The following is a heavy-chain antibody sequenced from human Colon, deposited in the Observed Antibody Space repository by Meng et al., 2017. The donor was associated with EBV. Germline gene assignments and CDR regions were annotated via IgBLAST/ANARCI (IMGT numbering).Heavy chain of an antibody. CDR2: IYCRGST. Sequence: QLPLKESGPGLVKPSETLSLTCTISGDSITSTSSYWGWVRQPPGKGLEWIGSIYCRGSTNYNPSLKSRISMSVDMSKNQFSLKVNSVTAADTAIYYCVISSHNWGQGTLVTVSS. D-gene: IGHD3-3*02. J-gene: IGHJ4*02. CDR3: VISSHN. CDR1: GDSITSTSSY. V-gene: IGHV4-39*07.